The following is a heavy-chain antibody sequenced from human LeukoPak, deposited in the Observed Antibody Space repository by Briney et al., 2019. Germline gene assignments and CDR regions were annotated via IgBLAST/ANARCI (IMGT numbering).Heavy chain of an antibody. CDR3: ARSGVVAGTFDY. Sequence: SETLSLTCTVSGGSISSYYWSWIRQPAGKGLEWIGRIYTSGSTNYNPSLKSRVTMSVDTSKNQFSLKLSSVTAADTAVYYCARSGVVAGTFDYWGQETLVTVSS. J-gene: IGHJ4*02. CDR1: GGSISSYY. V-gene: IGHV4-4*07. D-gene: IGHD6-19*01. CDR2: IYTSGST.